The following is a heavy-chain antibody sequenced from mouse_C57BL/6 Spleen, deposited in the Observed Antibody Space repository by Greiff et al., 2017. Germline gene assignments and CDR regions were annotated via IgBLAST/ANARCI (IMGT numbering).Heavy chain of an antibody. J-gene: IGHJ3*01. V-gene: IGHV14-2*01. CDR2: IDPEDGET. Sequence: EVQLQQSGAELVKPGASVKLSCTASGFNITDYYMHWVKQRTEQGLEWIGRIDPEDGETTYAPKFQGKATITADTSSNTAYLQLSSLTSEDTAGYYWAPHQGFAYWGQGTLVTVSA. D-gene: IGHD3-2*02. CDR3: APHQGFAY. CDR1: GFNITDYY.